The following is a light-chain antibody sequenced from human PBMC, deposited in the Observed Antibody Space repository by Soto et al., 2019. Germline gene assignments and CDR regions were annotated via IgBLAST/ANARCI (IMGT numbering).Light chain of an antibody. CDR1: QGISSY. J-gene: IGKJ5*01. V-gene: IGKV1-9*01. Sequence: DIQLTQSPSFLSASVGDRVTVTCRASQGISSYLAWYQQKPGKAPKLLINGASILESGVPSRFSGSGSGTEFTLTISSLQPEDFATYYCQQLKTYPTTFGQGTRLEIE. CDR3: QQLKTYPTT. CDR2: GAS.